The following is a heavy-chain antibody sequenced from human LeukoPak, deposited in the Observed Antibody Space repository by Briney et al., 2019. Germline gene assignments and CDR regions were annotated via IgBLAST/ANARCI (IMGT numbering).Heavy chain of an antibody. Sequence: ASVKVSCKASGYTFTGYYMHWVRQAPGQGLEWMGWINPNSGGTNYAQKFQGRVTMTRDTSISTAYMELRSLRSDDTAVYYCARIIAWSDYYYMDVWGKGTTVTVSS. CDR1: GYTFTGYY. CDR2: INPNSGGT. J-gene: IGHJ6*03. D-gene: IGHD2/OR15-2a*01. V-gene: IGHV1-2*02. CDR3: ARIIAWSDYYYMDV.